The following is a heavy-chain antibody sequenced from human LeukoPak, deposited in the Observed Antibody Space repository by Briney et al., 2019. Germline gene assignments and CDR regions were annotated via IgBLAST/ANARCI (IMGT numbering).Heavy chain of an antibody. Sequence: TGGSLRLSCAASGFTFSDYYMSWIRQAPGKGLEWVSYISSSGSITYYADSVKGRFTISRDNAKNSLYLQMNSLRAEDTAVYYCARSGTTGTPDYWGQGTLVTVSS. J-gene: IGHJ4*02. CDR2: ISSSGSIT. D-gene: IGHD1-1*01. CDR1: GFTFSDYY. V-gene: IGHV3-11*01. CDR3: ARSGTTGTPDY.